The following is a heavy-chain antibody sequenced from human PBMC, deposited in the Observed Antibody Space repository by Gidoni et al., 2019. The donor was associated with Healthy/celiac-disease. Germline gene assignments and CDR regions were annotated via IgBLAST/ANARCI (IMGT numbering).Heavy chain of an antibody. CDR1: GFTFSSYW. D-gene: IGHD2-2*01. J-gene: IGHJ3*02. CDR3: ARGAQQDIVVVPARTFDI. V-gene: IGHV3-74*01. CDR2: INSDGSST. Sequence: EVQLVESGGGLVQPGGSLRLSCAASGFTFSSYWMHWVRQAPGKGLVWVSRINSDGSSTSYADSVKGRFTISRDNAKNTLYLQMNSLRAEDTAVYYCARGAQQDIVVVPARTFDIWGQGTMVTVSS.